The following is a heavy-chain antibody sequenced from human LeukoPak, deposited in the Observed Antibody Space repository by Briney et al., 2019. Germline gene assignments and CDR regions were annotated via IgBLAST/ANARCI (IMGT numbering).Heavy chain of an antibody. J-gene: IGHJ3*02. D-gene: IGHD6-13*01. CDR3: AIQQPGISVPGTIYAFDI. Sequence: SEALSLTCAVSGESFSGYYWSWIRQSPGKGLEWIGEINHSGTTNYNPSLKSRVTISVDTSKNQFSLKLSSVTAADTAVYYCAIQQPGISVPGTIYAFDIWGQGTMVTVSS. CDR1: GESFSGYY. CDR2: INHSGTT. V-gene: IGHV4-34*01.